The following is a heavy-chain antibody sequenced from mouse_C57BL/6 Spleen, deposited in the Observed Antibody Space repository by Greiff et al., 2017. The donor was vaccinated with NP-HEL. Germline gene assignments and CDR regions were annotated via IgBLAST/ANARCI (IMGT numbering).Heavy chain of an antibody. V-gene: IGHV1-15*01. D-gene: IGHD1-1*01. CDR1: GYTFTDYE. Sequence: QVQLQQSGAELVRPGASVTLSCKASGYTFTDYEMHWVKQTPVHGLEWIGAIDPETGGTAYNQKFKGKAILTADKSSSTAYMELRSLTSEDSAVYYCTRREVYGRGFAYWGQGTLVTVSA. CDR2: IDPETGGT. J-gene: IGHJ3*01. CDR3: TRREVYGRGFAY.